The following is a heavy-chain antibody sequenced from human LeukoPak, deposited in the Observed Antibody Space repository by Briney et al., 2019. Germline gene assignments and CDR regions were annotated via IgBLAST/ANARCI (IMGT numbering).Heavy chain of an antibody. CDR2: INPSGGST. V-gene: IGHV1-46*01. D-gene: IGHD2-2*01. Sequence: VASVKVSCKASGYTFTSYYMHWVRQAPGQGLEWMGIINPSGGSTSYAQKFQGRVTMTRDMSTSTVYMELSSLRSEDTAVYCCARVRRGYCSSTSCYSAFDIWGQGTMVAVSS. CDR1: GYTFTSYY. J-gene: IGHJ3*02. CDR3: ARVRRGYCSSTSCYSAFDI.